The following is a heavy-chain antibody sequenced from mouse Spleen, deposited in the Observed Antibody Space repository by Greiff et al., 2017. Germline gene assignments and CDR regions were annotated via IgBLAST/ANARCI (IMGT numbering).Heavy chain of an antibody. CDR3: ARKANWDSSWFAY. Sequence: VKLQESGAELVKPGASVKMSCKASGYTFTTYPIEWMKQNHGKSLEWIGNFHPYNDDTKYNEKFKGKATLTVEKSSSTVYLELSRLTSDDSAVYYCARKANWDSSWFAYWGQGTLVTVSA. V-gene: IGHV1-47*01. CDR1: GYTFTTYP. D-gene: IGHD4-1*01. J-gene: IGHJ3*01. CDR2: FHPYNDDT.